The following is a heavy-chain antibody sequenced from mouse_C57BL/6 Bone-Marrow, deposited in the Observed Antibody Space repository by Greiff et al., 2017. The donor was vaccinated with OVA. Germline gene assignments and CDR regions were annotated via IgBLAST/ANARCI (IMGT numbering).Heavy chain of an antibody. CDR1: GFTFSSYA. V-gene: IGHV5-4*03. J-gene: IGHJ3*01. D-gene: IGHD3-2*02. CDR3: ASSGSSGYGLAY. CDR2: ISDGGSYT. Sequence: EVKLVESGGGLVKPGGSLKLSCAASGFTFSSYAMSWVRQTPEKRLEWVATISDGGSYTYYPDNVKGRFTISRDNAKNNLYLQMSHLKSEDTAMYYCASSGSSGYGLAYWGQGTLVTVSA.